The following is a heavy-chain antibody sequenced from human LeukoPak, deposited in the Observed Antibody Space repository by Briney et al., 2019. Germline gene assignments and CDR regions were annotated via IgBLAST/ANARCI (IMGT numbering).Heavy chain of an antibody. Sequence: GASVKVSCKASGYTFTCYYMHWVRQAPGQGLEWMGIINPSGGSTSYAQKFQGRVTMTRDTSTSTVYMELSSLRSEDTAVYYCARTESERENTAMVDYYYYGMDVWGKGTTVTVSS. D-gene: IGHD5-18*01. CDR3: ARTESERENTAMVDYYYYGMDV. V-gene: IGHV1-46*01. CDR2: INPSGGST. J-gene: IGHJ6*04. CDR1: GYTFTCYY.